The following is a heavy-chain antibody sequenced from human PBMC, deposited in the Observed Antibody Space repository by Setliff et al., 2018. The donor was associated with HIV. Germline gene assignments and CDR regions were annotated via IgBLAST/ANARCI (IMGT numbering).Heavy chain of an antibody. D-gene: IGHD3-10*01. CDR1: GGSIGTYR. Sequence: PSETLSLTCAVSGGSIGTYRWNWIRQTPGKGLEWIGFISYGGTTDYNPSLKSRVTISVDTSKNQFSLKLSSVTAADTAVYYCARGGLGGDYWGQGTLVTVSS. J-gene: IGHJ4*02. V-gene: IGHV4-59*12. CDR3: ARGGLGGDY. CDR2: ISYGGTT.